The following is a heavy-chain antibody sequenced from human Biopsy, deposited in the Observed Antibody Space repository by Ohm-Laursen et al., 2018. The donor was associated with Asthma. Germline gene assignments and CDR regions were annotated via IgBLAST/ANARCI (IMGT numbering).Heavy chain of an antibody. CDR2: IYSGGTS. CDR3: ARAYGGSFFSGSFDI. V-gene: IGHV3-53*01. CDR1: GFAVSRDH. D-gene: IGHD4-23*01. J-gene: IGHJ3*02. Sequence: SLRLSCAASGFAVSRDHMFWVRQAPGMGLEWVSVIYSGGTSHTADSVRGRFTISRDYSKNTLYLQMHSLRAEDTAVYYCARAYGGSFFSGSFDIWGQGTMVTVSS.